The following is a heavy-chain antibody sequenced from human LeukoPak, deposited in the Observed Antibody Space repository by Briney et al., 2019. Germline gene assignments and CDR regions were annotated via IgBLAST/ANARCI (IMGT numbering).Heavy chain of an antibody. CDR1: GFTFSGYW. J-gene: IGHJ4*02. V-gene: IGHV3-7*01. CDR2: IKQDGSET. Sequence: PGGSLRLSCAASGFTFSGYWMTWVRQSPGKGLEWVANIKQDGSETYYVDSVKGRYTISRDDVKNSLYLQMNSLRADDTAVYYCAITLALTYWGQGTLVTVSS. CDR3: AITLALTY.